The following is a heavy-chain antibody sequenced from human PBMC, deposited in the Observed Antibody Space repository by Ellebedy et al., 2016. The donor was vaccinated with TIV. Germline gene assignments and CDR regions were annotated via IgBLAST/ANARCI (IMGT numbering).Heavy chain of an antibody. Sequence: GESLKISCGTSGFSFRSYWMSWVRQAPGKGLEWVANINQGGSERHYVDSVKGRFTISRDNAKNSLYLEMNSLRAEDTAVYYCATDGSYGDYLSPAHAFEIWGQGTMVAVSP. CDR1: GFSFRSYW. D-gene: IGHD4-17*01. CDR3: ATDGSYGDYLSPAHAFEI. V-gene: IGHV3-7*01. CDR2: INQGGSER. J-gene: IGHJ3*02.